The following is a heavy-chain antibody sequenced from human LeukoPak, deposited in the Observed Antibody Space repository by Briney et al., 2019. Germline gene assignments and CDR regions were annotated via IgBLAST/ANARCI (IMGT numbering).Heavy chain of an antibody. CDR1: GGSISSSNW. J-gene: IGHJ3*02. CDR2: IYHSGST. CDR3: ARDRVVRYEYSSSSSAFDI. Sequence: SEALSLTCAVSGGSISSSNWWSWVRQPPGKGLEWIWEIYHSGSTNYNPSLKSRVTISVDTSKNQFSLKLSSVTAADTAVYYCARDRVVRYEYSSSSSAFDIWGQGTMVTVSS. V-gene: IGHV4-4*02. D-gene: IGHD6-6*01.